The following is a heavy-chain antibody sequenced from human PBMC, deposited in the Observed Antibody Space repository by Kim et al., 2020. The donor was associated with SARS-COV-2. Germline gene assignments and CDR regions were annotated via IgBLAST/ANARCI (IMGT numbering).Heavy chain of an antibody. V-gene: IGHV3-9*01. D-gene: IGHD5-12*01. CDR2: ISWNSGSI. CDR3: AKIEPTVVATIKEQLVMDV. CDR1: GFTFGDYA. Sequence: GGSLRLSCAASGFTFGDYAMHWVRQAPGKGLEWVSGISWNSGSIGYADSVKGRFTISRDNAKNSLYLQMNSLRAEDTALYYCAKIEPTVVATIKEQLVMDVWGKGTTVTVSS. J-gene: IGHJ6*03.